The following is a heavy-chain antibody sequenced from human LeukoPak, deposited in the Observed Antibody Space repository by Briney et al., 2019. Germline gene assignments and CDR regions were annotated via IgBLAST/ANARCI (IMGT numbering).Heavy chain of an antibody. CDR2: IISCGGIT. V-gene: IGHV3-64D*08. D-gene: IGHD6-6*01. CDR3: ETLLSSLYSTSSLNWFDP. J-gene: IGHJ5*02. CDR1: GFPFSTYG. Sequence: GGSLRLSCSASGFPFSTYGMRWVRQAPGKGLEYVSAIISCGGITNYAASVRGRFTICRDNSKTYLYLQMSSLRTEDTAMYYCETLLSSLYSTSSLNWFDPWGQGILVTVSS.